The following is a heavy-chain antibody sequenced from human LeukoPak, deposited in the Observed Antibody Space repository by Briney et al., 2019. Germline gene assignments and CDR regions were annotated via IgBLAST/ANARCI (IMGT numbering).Heavy chain of an antibody. CDR2: ISAYNGNT. D-gene: IGHD4-17*01. CDR3: ARDLYGDNDAFDI. Sequence: ASVKVSCKASGYTFTSYGISWVRQAPGQGLEWMGWISAYNGNTNYAQKLQGRVTMTTDTSTTTAYMELRSLRSDDTAVYFCARDLYGDNDAFDIWGQGTMVAVSS. CDR1: GYTFTSYG. J-gene: IGHJ3*02. V-gene: IGHV1-18*01.